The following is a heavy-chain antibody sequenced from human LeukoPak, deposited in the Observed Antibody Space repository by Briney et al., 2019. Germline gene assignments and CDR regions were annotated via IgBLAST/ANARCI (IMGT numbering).Heavy chain of an antibody. CDR3: ARGPRTNFLYYHYYGMDV. Sequence: SETLSLTCTVSGGSISSYYWSWIRQPPGKGLEWIGYIYYSGSTNYNPSLKSRVTISVDTSKNQFSLKLSSVTAADTAVYYCARGPRTNFLYYHYYGMDVWGQGTTVTVSS. CDR1: GGSISSYY. CDR2: IYYSGST. D-gene: IGHD1-14*01. V-gene: IGHV4-59*08. J-gene: IGHJ6*02.